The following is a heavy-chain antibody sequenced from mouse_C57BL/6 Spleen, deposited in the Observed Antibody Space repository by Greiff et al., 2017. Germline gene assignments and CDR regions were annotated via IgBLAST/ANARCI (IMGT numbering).Heavy chain of an antibody. J-gene: IGHJ1*03. V-gene: IGHV3-6*01. CDR2: ISYDGSN. Sequence: EVHLVESGPGLVKPSQSLSLTCSVTGYSITSGYYWNWIRQFPGNKLEWMGYISYDGSNNYNPSLKNRISITRDTSKNQFCLKLNSVTTEDTATYYCARDSSYYYGSSHWYFDVWGTGTTVTVSS. CDR1: GYSITSGYY. CDR3: ARDSSYYYGSSHWYFDV. D-gene: IGHD1-1*01.